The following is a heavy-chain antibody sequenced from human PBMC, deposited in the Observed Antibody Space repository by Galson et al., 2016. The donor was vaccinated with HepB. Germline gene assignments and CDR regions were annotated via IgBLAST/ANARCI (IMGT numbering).Heavy chain of an antibody. CDR2: IYYSGST. D-gene: IGHD4-17*01. V-gene: IGHV4-31*11. CDR1: GGSISSGGYY. Sequence: TLSLTCAVSGGSISSGGYYWSWIRQHPGKGLEWIGYIYYSGSTYYNPSLRSRVTMSLDTSKNQFSLKLSSVTAADTAMYYCASGRQHDYGEHWGQGTLVTVSS. J-gene: IGHJ1*01. CDR3: ASGRQHDYGEH.